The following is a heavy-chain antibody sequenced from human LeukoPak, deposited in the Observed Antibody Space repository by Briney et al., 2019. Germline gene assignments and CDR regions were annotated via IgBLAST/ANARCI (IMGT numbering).Heavy chain of an antibody. CDR2: FDPEDGET. CDR1: GYTLTELS. CDR3: ATLEIGDCSGGSCYRPNWFDP. D-gene: IGHD2-15*01. Sequence: GASVKVSCKVSGYTLTELSMHWVRQAPGKGLEWMGGFDPEDGETIYAQKFQGRVTMTEDTSTDTAYMELSSLRSEDTAVYYCATLEIGDCSGGSCYRPNWFDPWGQGTLVTVSS. J-gene: IGHJ5*02. V-gene: IGHV1-24*01.